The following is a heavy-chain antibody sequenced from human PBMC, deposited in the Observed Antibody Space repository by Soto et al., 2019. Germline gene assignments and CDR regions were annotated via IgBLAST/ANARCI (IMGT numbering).Heavy chain of an antibody. CDR1: GGSLSGYY. CDR2: IKDGGYT. D-gene: IGHD5-12*01. CDR3: ARGQEGVVATH. J-gene: IGHJ4*02. V-gene: IGHV4-34*01. Sequence: QVQLQQWGAGLLKPSETLSLNCAVNGGSLSGYYWSWIRQPPGKGLEWIGEIKDGGYTNYSPSLKSRATISSDTSNNQFSLRLNSVTAAYTGVYYCARGQEGVVATHWDQGALVTVSS.